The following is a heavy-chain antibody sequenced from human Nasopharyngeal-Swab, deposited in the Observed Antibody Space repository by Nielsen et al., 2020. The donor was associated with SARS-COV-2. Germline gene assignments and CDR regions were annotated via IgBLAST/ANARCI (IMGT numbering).Heavy chain of an antibody. CDR3: ARGTDSEIFEVVIVLGYYYYVDV. CDR2: VYYSGNT. D-gene: IGHD3-3*01. J-gene: IGHJ6*03. CDR1: VDSISSYH. V-gene: IGHV4-59*12. Sequence: SETLSLTRTVSVDSISSYHWNWIRQPPGKGLEWIGYVYYSGNTNYNPSLKSRVTISVDTSNNQVSLKLTSVTDADTAVYYCARGTDSEIFEVVIVLGYYYYVDVWGKGTTVTVSS.